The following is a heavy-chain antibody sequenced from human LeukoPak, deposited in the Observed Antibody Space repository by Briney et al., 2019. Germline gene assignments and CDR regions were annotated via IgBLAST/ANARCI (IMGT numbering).Heavy chain of an antibody. D-gene: IGHD3-10*01. Sequence: SRTLSLTCDISGYSVSSNSVTWNWIMQSPSRSLEWLGRTNYRSKWFNDYAVSVRSRITINPDTSKNQFSLQLNSVTPEDTAVYYCARGVFPAFDIWGQGTMVAVSS. V-gene: IGHV6-1*01. CDR2: TNYRSKWFN. CDR1: GYSVSSNSVT. J-gene: IGHJ3*02. CDR3: ARGVFPAFDI.